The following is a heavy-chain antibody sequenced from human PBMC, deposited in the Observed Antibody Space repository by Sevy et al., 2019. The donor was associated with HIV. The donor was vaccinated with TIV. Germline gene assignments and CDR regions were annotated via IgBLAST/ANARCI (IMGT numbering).Heavy chain of an antibody. CDR1: GYSFSIYW. Sequence: GESLKISCKGSGYSFSIYWIGWVRQMPGQGLEWMGIIYPGDSDTRYSPSFQDQVTISADKSINTAYLQWNSLRASDTAMYYCARFGSYRLAYYGMDVWGQGTTVTVSS. CDR3: ARFGSYRLAYYGMDV. CDR2: IYPGDSDT. D-gene: IGHD2-15*01. J-gene: IGHJ6*02. V-gene: IGHV5-51*01.